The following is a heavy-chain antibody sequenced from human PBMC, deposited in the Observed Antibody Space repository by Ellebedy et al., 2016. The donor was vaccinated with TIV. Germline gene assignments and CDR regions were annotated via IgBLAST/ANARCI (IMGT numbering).Heavy chain of an antibody. CDR1: GFTFSSYS. J-gene: IGHJ3*02. Sequence: PGGSLRLSCAASGFTFSSYSMNWVRQAPGKGLEWVSYISSSSSTIYYADSVKGRFTISRDNAKNSLYLQMNSLRAEDTAVYYCASLGLVRGGDAFDIWGQGTMVTVSS. V-gene: IGHV3-48*01. CDR3: ASLGLVRGGDAFDI. CDR2: ISSSSSTI. D-gene: IGHD3-16*01.